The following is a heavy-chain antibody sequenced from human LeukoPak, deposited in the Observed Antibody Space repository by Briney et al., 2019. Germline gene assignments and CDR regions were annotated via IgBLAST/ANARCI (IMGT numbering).Heavy chain of an antibody. V-gene: IGHV1-69*01. Sequence: SVKVSCKASGGTFSSYAISWVRQAPGQGLEWMGGIIPIFGTANYAQKFQGRVTITADESTSTAYMEVSSLRSEDTAVYYCARDGFMYYYDSSGYPSLDYWGQGTLVTVSS. CDR2: IIPIFGTA. J-gene: IGHJ4*02. CDR1: GGTFSSYA. CDR3: ARDGFMYYYDSSGYPSLDY. D-gene: IGHD3-22*01.